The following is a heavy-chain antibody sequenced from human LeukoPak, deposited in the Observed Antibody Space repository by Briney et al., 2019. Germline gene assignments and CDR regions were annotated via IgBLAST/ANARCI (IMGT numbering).Heavy chain of an antibody. D-gene: IGHD3-9*01. J-gene: IGHJ3*02. CDR1: GFTVSSNY. CDR3: ASILRYFDWSYTSDDAFDI. Sequence: GGSLRLSCAASGFTVSSNYMSWVRQAPGKGLEWVSVIYSGGSTYYADSVKGRFTISGDNSKNTLYLQMNSLRAEDTAVYYCASILRYFDWSYTSDDAFDIWGQGTMVTVSS. V-gene: IGHV3-53*01. CDR2: IYSGGST.